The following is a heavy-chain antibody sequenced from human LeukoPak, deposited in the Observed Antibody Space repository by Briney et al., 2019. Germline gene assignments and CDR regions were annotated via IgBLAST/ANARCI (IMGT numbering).Heavy chain of an antibody. CDR2: IKQDGSDK. J-gene: IGHJ4*02. Sequence: PGGSLRLSCAASGFVFSSYWMSWVRQAPGKGLEWVAIIKQDGSDKYYVDSVKGRFVISRDNAKNSLHLQMNSLRVDDTAVYYCAGSAGWSLDNWGQGTLVTVSS. CDR1: GFVFSSYW. V-gene: IGHV3-7*04. D-gene: IGHD6-19*01. CDR3: AGSAGWSLDN.